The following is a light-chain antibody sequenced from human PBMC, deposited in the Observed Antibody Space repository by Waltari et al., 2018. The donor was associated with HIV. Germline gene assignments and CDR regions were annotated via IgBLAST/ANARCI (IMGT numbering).Light chain of an antibody. V-gene: IGLV3-10*01. CDR3: CSTDSSDWV. CDR1: ALPKKY. CDR2: EDS. J-gene: IGLJ3*02. Sequence: SYQLTQPPSLSVSPGHTATITCSADALPKKYAYWYQQKSGQAPVLVIYEDSNRPAGIPGGVSGSSEGTMATLTIGGAQVEDEADYYCCSTDSSDWVFGGGTKLTVL.